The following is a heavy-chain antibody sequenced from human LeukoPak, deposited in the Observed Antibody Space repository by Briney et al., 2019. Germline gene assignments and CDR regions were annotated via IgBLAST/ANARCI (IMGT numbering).Heavy chain of an antibody. J-gene: IGHJ4*02. CDR1: GYTFTGYY. CDR3: ARAHGEITFGGVISSDY. D-gene: IGHD3-16*01. Sequence: GASVKVSCKASGYTFTGYYMHWVRQAPKQGLEWMGRINPDSGGTNYAQKFQGRVTMTTDTSTSTAYMELRSLRSDDTAVYYCARAHGEITFGGVISSDYWGQGTLVTVSS. V-gene: IGHV1-2*06. CDR2: INPDSGGT.